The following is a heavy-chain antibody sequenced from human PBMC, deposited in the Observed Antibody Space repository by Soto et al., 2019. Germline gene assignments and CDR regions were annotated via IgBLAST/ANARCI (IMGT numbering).Heavy chain of an antibody. D-gene: IGHD6-13*01. CDR3: ARAHSWYNVRFDY. Sequence: GASVKVSCKASGYTFTSYGISWVRQAPGQGLEWMGWISAYNGNTNYNPSLKSRVTISVDTSKNQFSLKLSSVTAADTAVYYCARAHSWYNVRFDYWGQGTLVTVSS. V-gene: IGHV1-18*01. CDR1: GYTFTSYG. J-gene: IGHJ4*02. CDR2: ISAYNGNT.